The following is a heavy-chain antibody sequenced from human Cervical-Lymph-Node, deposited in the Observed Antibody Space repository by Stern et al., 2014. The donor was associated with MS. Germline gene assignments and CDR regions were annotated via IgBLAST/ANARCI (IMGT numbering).Heavy chain of an antibody. J-gene: IGHJ4*02. CDR1: GFSFSRYA. V-gene: IGHV3-33*01. Sequence: VQLVESGGGVVQPGRSLRLSCAASGFSFSRYAMHWVRQAPGKGLEWEALIWYDGRNPYYAVSLTGRFTISRDNFKNTLYLQMNSLRAEDTAVYYCASAYSSSHYYFDYWGQGTLVTVSS. CDR3: ASAYSSSHYYFDY. D-gene: IGHD6-13*01. CDR2: IWYDGRNP.